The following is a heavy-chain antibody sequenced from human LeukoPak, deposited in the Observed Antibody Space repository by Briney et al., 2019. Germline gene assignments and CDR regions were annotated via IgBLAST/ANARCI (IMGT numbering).Heavy chain of an antibody. CDR1: GYSFTSYG. CDR3: ARDLYYYDSGASFDDTFDI. CDR2: ISPYNGDT. V-gene: IGHV1-18*01. D-gene: IGHD3-22*01. Sequence: GASVKVSCKASGYSFTSYGISWERQAPGQGLEWVGWISPYNGDTNYAQKLQGRVTMTTDTSTSTAYMDLRSLRSDDTAVYYCARDLYYYDSGASFDDTFDIWGQGTTVTVSS. J-gene: IGHJ3*02.